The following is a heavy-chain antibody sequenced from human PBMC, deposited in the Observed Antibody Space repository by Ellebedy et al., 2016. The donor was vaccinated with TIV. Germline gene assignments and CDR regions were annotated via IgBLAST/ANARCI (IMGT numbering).Heavy chain of an antibody. CDR3: ATSRGVRFGELPTDY. J-gene: IGHJ4*02. CDR2: ISYDGSNK. Sequence: GGSLRLXXAASGFTFNVYAMHWVRQSPGKGLEWVATISYDGSNKYYADSVKGRFTISRDNSKNTLYLQMNSLRTEDTALYYCATSRGVRFGELPTDYWGQGTLVTVSS. V-gene: IGHV3-30-3*01. D-gene: IGHD3-10*01. CDR1: GFTFNVYA.